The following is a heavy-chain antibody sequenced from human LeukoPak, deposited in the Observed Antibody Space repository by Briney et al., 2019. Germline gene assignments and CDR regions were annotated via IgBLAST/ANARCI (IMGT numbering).Heavy chain of an antibody. J-gene: IGHJ4*02. CDR3: ARAYTGNYYPDY. CDR2: ISSSSGNI. Sequence: GGSLRLSCAGSGFTFSSYSMNWVRQAPGKGLEWVSYISSSSGNIYYADSVKGRFTISRDNANNSLFLQMNSLRAEDTAVYYCARAYTGNYYPDYWGQGTLVTVSS. CDR1: GFTFSSYS. D-gene: IGHD1-26*01. V-gene: IGHV3-48*01.